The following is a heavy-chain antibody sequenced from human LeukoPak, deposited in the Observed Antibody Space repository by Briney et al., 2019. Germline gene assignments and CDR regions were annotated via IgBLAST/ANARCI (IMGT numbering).Heavy chain of an antibody. V-gene: IGHV3-15*01. J-gene: IGHJ4*02. Sequence: GGSLRLSCAASGFTFSNAWLSWVRQAPGKGLEWVGRIKSKTDGGTTDYAAPVKGRFTMSRDDSKNTLYLRMYSLKIEDTAVYYCTTVVTKDYYDSSDYKFDNWGQGTLVTVSS. CDR1: GFTFSNAW. CDR3: TTVVTKDYYDSSDYKFDN. D-gene: IGHD3-22*01. CDR2: IKSKTDGGTT.